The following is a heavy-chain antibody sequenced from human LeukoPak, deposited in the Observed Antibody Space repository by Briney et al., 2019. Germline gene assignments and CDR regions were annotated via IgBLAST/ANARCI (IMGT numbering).Heavy chain of an antibody. CDR3: ARANGDLDY. D-gene: IGHD4-17*01. J-gene: IGHJ4*02. V-gene: IGHV1-8*03. CDR2: INPNSGNR. Sequence: ASVKVSCKASGYTFTRYDIDWVRQATGQGLEWMGWINPNSGNRGYAQKFQGRVTITRDTSMNTAYMELSSLRSDDTAVYYCARANGDLDYWGQGTLVTVSS. CDR1: GYTFTRYD.